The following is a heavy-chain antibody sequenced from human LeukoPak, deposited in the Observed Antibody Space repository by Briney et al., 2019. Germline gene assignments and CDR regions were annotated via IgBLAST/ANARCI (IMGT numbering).Heavy chain of an antibody. V-gene: IGHV1-69*04. CDR1: GGTFGSYA. D-gene: IGHD6-19*01. Sequence: SVKVSCKASGGTFGSYAISWVRQAPGQGLEWMGRIIPILGIANYAQKFQGRVTITADKSTSTAYMELSSLRSEDTAVYYCAREVMAVADPYFDYWGQGTLVTVSS. CDR2: IIPILGIA. J-gene: IGHJ4*02. CDR3: AREVMAVADPYFDY.